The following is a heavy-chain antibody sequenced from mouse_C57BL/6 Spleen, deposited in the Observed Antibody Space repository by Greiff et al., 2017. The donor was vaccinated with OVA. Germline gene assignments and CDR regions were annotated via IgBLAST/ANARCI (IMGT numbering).Heavy chain of an antibody. CDR3: AREDWDGAWFAY. Sequence: VQLQQSGPELVKPGASVKMSCKASGYTFTDYNMHWVKQSHGKSLEWIGYINPNNGGTSYNQKFKAKATLTVNKSSSTAYMELRSLTSEDSAVYYCAREDWDGAWFAYWGQGTLVTVSA. CDR2: INPNNGGT. J-gene: IGHJ3*01. D-gene: IGHD4-1*01. V-gene: IGHV1-22*01. CDR1: GYTFTDYN.